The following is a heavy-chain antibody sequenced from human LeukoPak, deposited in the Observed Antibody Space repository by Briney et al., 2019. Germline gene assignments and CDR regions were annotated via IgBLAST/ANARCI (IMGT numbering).Heavy chain of an antibody. J-gene: IGHJ4*02. CDR3: AREVGYYYDSSGYYHFDY. D-gene: IGHD3-22*01. V-gene: IGHV1-69*05. CDR1: GGTFSSYA. CDR2: IIPIFGTA. Sequence: SVKVSCKASGGTFSSYAISWVRQAPGQGLEWMGGIIPIFGTANYAQKFQGRVTITTDESTSKAYMGLSSLRSEDTAVYYCAREVGYYYDSSGYYHFDYWGQGTLVTVSS.